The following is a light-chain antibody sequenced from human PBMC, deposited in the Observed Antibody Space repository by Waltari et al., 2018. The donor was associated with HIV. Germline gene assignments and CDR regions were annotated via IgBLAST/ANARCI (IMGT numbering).Light chain of an antibody. J-gene: IGLJ1*01. CDR2: GNS. CDR3: QSYDSSLSGSRV. V-gene: IGLV1-40*01. Sequence: QSVLTQPPSVSGAPGQRVTISCTGSSSNIGAGFDVHWYQQVPGTAPKLLISGNSKRPSGVPDRFAGSKSGASASLAITGLQAEDEADYYCQSYDSSLSGSRVFGTGTKVTVL. CDR1: SSNIGAGFD.